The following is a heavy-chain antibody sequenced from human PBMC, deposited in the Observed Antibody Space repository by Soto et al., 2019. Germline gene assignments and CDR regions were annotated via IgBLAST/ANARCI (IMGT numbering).Heavy chain of an antibody. V-gene: IGHV5-51*03. CDR3: AMTGYCSSNSCYVDACDI. CDR1: VYSFTSYW. D-gene: IGHD2-2*01. J-gene: IGHJ3*02. CDR2: IYPGDSDT. Sequence: EVQLVQSGAEVKKPGESLKISCKGSVYSFTSYWIGWERPMPGKGLEWMGIIYPGDSDTRYSPSFQGQVTISADKAISTASLEWSSLKASNTAMYYCAMTGYCSSNSCYVDACDIWGQGAMYTVSS.